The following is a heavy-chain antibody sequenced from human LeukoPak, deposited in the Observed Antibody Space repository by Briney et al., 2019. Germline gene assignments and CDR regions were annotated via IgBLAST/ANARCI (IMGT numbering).Heavy chain of an antibody. CDR2: ISHDGGNK. J-gene: IGHJ4*02. CDR3: AKDGSGSYYYFDY. CDR1: GFTFSSYG. Sequence: PGGSLRLSCAASGFTFSSYGMHWVRQAPGKGLEWVAVISHDGGNKYYVDSVKGRFTISRDNSKNILYLQMNSLRAEDTAVYFCAKDGSGSYYYFDYWGQGTLVTVSS. D-gene: IGHD1-26*01. V-gene: IGHV3-30*18.